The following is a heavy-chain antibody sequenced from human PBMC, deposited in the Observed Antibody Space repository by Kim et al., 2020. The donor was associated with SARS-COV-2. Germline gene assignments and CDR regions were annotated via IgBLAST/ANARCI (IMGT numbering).Heavy chain of an antibody. D-gene: IGHD3-22*01. CDR1: GDSTSSYY. J-gene: IGHJ6*02. V-gene: IGHV4-59*13. CDR2: IYYSGSP. Sequence: SETLSLTCTVSGDSTSSYYWSWIRQPPGKGLEWIGCIYYSGSPNYNPSLKSRVTISVDTSKNQFSLKLSSVTAADTAVYYCARDHRAYGMDVWGQGTTVT. CDR3: ARDHRAYGMDV.